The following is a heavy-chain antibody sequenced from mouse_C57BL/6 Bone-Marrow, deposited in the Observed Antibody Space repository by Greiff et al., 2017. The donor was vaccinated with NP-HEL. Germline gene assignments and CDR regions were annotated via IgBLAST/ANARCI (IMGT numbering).Heavy chain of an antibody. CDR1: GFTFSSYG. CDR2: ISSGGSYT. Sequence: EVHLVESGGDLVKPGGSLKLSCAASGFTFSSYGMSWVRPTPDKRLAWVATISSGGSYTYSPDSVKGRFTISRDNAKNTLYLQMSSLKSEDTAMYYCASPYDYDVAWFAYWGQGTLVTVSA. J-gene: IGHJ3*01. CDR3: ASPYDYDVAWFAY. D-gene: IGHD2-4*01. V-gene: IGHV5-6*01.